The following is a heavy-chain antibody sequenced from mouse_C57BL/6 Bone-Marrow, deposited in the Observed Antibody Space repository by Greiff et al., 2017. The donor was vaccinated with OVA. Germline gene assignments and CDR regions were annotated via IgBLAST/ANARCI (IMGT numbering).Heavy chain of an antibody. CDR3: ARPYYGSRYYFDY. D-gene: IGHD1-1*01. Sequence: QVQLQQSGAELVRPGASVKLSCKASGYTFTDYYINWVKQRPGQGLEWIARIYPGSGNTYYNETFKGKATLTAEKSSSTAYMQLSSLTSEDSAVYFCARPYYGSRYYFDYWGQGTTLTVSS. CDR2: IYPGSGNT. CDR1: GYTFTDYY. V-gene: IGHV1-76*01. J-gene: IGHJ2*01.